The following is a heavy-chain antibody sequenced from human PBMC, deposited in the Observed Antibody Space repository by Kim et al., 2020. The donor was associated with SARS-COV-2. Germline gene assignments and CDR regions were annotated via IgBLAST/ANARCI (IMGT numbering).Heavy chain of an antibody. CDR2: ISYDGSNK. CDR1: GFTFSSYG. J-gene: IGHJ6*02. CDR3: AKDMGYCSSKYYGMDV. V-gene: IGHV3-30*18. D-gene: IGHD2-2*01. Sequence: GGSLRLSCAASGFTFSSYGMHWVRQAPGKGLEWVAVISYDGSNKYYADSVKGRFTISRDNSKNTLYLQMNSLRAEDTAVYYCAKDMGYCSSKYYGMDVWGQGTTVTVSS.